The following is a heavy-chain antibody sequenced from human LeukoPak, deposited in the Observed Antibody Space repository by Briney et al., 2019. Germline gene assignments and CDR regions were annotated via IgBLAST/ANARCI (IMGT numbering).Heavy chain of an antibody. CDR3: ARGRLSNYHDY. V-gene: IGHV1-2*02. Sequence: ASVKVSCKASGYTFTGYYMHWVRQAPGQGLEWMGWINPNSGGTNYAQNFQGRVTMTRDTSTSTAYMELRSLRSDDTAVYYCARGRLSNYHDYWGQGTLVTVSS. CDR1: GYTFTGYY. D-gene: IGHD5-12*01. J-gene: IGHJ4*02. CDR2: INPNSGGT.